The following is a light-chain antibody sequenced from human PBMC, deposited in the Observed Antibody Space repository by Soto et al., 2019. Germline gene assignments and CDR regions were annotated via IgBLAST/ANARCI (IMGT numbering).Light chain of an antibody. CDR3: QQLNSYPEIT. V-gene: IGKV1-8*01. J-gene: IGKJ5*01. Sequence: AIRMTQKTSSFSASTGDRVTITCRASQGISSYLAWYQQKPGKAPKLLIYAASTLQSGVPSRFSGSGSGTDFTLTISSLQPEDFATYYCQQLNSYPEITFGQGRRLEIK. CDR1: QGISSY. CDR2: AAS.